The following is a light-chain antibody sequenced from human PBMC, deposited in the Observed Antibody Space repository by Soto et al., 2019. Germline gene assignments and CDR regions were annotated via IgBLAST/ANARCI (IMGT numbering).Light chain of an antibody. CDR3: QHYASNPWR. Sequence: DIQMTQSPSTLSASVGDRVTITCRASQNINNWLAWYQQKPGKAPKLLIYAASSLESGVPSRFSGSRSGTEFTLTISSLRPDDCATYYCQHYASNPWRLGHGTKVELK. J-gene: IGKJ1*01. V-gene: IGKV1-5*01. CDR1: QNINNW. CDR2: AAS.